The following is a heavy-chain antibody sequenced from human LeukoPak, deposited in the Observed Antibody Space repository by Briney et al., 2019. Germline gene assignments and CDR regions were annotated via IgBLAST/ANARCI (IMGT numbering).Heavy chain of an antibody. CDR3: AKGVGLVRNFDY. CDR1: GFTFSSYA. J-gene: IGHJ4*02. Sequence: GGSLRLSCAASGFTFSSYAMSWVRQAPGKGLEWVSAISGSGGSTYYADSVKGRFTISRDNSKNTLYLQRNSLRAEDTSVYYCAKGVGLVRNFDYWGQGTLVTVSS. D-gene: IGHD6-19*01. CDR2: ISGSGGST. V-gene: IGHV3-23*01.